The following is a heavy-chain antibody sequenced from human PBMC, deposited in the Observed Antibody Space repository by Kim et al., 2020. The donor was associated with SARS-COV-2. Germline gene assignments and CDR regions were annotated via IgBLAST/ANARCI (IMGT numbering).Heavy chain of an antibody. CDR3: ARTYCTGGTCSTTFDY. J-gene: IGHJ4*02. CDR2: TYYRSKWSN. CDR1: GDSVSSNSAA. Sequence: SQTLSLTCAISGDSVSSNSAAWNWIRQSPSRGLEWLGRTYYRSKWSNNYADYVKSRISINPDTSKNQFSLQLNSVTPEDTAVYYCARTYCTGGTCSTTFDYWGQGTLVTVSS. V-gene: IGHV6-1*01. D-gene: IGHD2-15*01.